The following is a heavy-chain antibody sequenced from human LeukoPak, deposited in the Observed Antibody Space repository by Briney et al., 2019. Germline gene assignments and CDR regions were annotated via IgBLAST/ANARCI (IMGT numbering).Heavy chain of an antibody. D-gene: IGHD6-13*01. CDR3: ARIGYSSSSIGY. J-gene: IGHJ4*02. Sequence: GVSLRLSCAASGFTFSRYWMTWVRQSPGKGLEWVANIKEDGTIKYYVDSVKGRLTIFRDNAKSSVFLQVNSLRAEDTAMYFCARIGYSSSSIGYWGQGTLVTVSS. V-gene: IGHV3-7*01. CDR1: GFTFSRYW. CDR2: IKEDGTIK.